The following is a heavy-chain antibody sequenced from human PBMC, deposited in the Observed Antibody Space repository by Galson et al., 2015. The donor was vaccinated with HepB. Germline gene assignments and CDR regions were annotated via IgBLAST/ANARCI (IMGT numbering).Heavy chain of an antibody. CDR2: ISYDGSNK. Sequence: SLRLSCAASGFTFSSYGMHWVRQAPGKGLEWVAVISYDGSNKYYADSVKGRFTISRDNSKNALYLQMNSLRAEDTAVYYCAKNGILGATKSNCDFDLWGRGTLVTVSS. V-gene: IGHV3-30*18. J-gene: IGHJ2*01. CDR3: AKNGILGATKSNCDFDL. CDR1: GFTFSSYG. D-gene: IGHD1-26*01.